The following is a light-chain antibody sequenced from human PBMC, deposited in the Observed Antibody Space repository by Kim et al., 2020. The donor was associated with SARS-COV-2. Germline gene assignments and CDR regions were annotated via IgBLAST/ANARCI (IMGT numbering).Light chain of an antibody. Sequence: QSALTQPASVSGSPGQSITISCTGTNSDVGAYNYVSWYQQHPGKAPKLIIYDVSNRPSGVSNRFSGSKSGNTASLTISGLQAEDETDYYCSSYTSSSTWVFGGGTKVTVL. CDR1: NSDVGAYNY. CDR3: SSYTSSSTWV. V-gene: IGLV2-14*03. J-gene: IGLJ3*02. CDR2: DVS.